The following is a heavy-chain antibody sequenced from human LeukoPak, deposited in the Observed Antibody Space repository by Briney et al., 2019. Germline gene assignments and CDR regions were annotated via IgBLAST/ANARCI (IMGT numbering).Heavy chain of an antibody. CDR1: GYTFTSYG. Sequence: ASVKVSCKASGYTFTSYGISWVRQAPGQGLEWMGWISAYNGNTNYAQKLQGRVTMTTDTSTSTAYMELRSLRSDDTAVYYCAGDKVGATEGDFDYWGQGTLVTVSS. CDR3: AGDKVGATEGDFDY. D-gene: IGHD1-26*01. J-gene: IGHJ4*02. CDR2: ISAYNGNT. V-gene: IGHV1-18*01.